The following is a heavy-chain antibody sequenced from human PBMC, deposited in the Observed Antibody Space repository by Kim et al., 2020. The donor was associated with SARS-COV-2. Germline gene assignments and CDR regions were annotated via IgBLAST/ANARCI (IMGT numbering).Heavy chain of an antibody. Sequence: SETLSLTCTVSGGSISSSSYYWGWIRQPPGKGLEWIGSIYYSGSTYYNPSLKSRVTISVDTSKNQFSLKLSSVTAADTAVYYCARILGDTKAHPGIAVARYNWFDPWGQGTLVTVSS. J-gene: IGHJ5*02. CDR2: IYYSGST. V-gene: IGHV4-39*01. CDR1: GGSISSSSYY. CDR3: ARILGDTKAHPGIAVARYNWFDP. D-gene: IGHD6-19*01.